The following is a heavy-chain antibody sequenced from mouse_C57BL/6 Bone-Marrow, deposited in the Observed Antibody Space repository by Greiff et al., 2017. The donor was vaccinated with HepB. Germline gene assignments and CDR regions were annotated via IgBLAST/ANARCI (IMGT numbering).Heavy chain of an antibody. Sequence: QVQLQQSGPELVKPGASVKISCKASGYTFSSSWMNWVKQRPGKGLEWIGRIYPGDGDTNYNGKFKGKATLTADKSSSTAYMQLSSLTSEDSAVYFCARGDDSSGAFDYWGQGTTLTVSS. CDR3: ARGDDSSGAFDY. D-gene: IGHD3-2*02. CDR1: GYTFSSSW. V-gene: IGHV1-82*01. CDR2: IYPGDGDT. J-gene: IGHJ2*01.